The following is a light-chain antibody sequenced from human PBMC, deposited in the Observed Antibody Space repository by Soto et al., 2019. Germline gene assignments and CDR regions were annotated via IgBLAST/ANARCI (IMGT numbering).Light chain of an antibody. Sequence: EIMLTQSPGTLSLSPGERATLSCLASQSVSSTYLGWYQQKPGQAPRLLIYGASSRATGIPDRFSGSGSGTDFTLTISRLEPEDFAVYYCQQYGSPITFGQGTRLEIK. V-gene: IGKV3-20*01. CDR2: GAS. CDR3: QQYGSPIT. J-gene: IGKJ5*01. CDR1: QSVSSTY.